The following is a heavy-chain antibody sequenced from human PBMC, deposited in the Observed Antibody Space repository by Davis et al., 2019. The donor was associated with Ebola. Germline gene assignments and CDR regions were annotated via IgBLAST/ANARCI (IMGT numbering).Heavy chain of an antibody. J-gene: IGHJ4*02. CDR3: AREKHSSSWYNSYFDY. CDR2: INHSGST. CDR1: GGSISSSSYY. D-gene: IGHD6-13*01. Sequence: MPSETLSLTCTVSGGSISSSSYYWGWIRQPPGKGLEWIGEINHSGSTNYNPSLKSRVTISVDTSKNQFSLKLSSVTAADTAVYYCAREKHSSSWYNSYFDYWGQGTLVTVSS. V-gene: IGHV4-39*07.